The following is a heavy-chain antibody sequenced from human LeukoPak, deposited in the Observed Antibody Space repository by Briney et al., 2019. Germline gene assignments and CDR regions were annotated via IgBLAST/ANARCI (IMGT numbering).Heavy chain of an antibody. CDR1: GFTFSSYS. CDR2: IRRNSDGGTI. J-gene: IGHJ5*02. D-gene: IGHD3-22*01. V-gene: IGHV3-15*07. Sequence: GGSLRLSCAASGFTFSSYSMNWVRQAPGKGLEWVGRIRRNSDGGTIDYAAPVKGRFALSRDDSKNTLYLHMSSLQTEDTAVYYCATDFYDTTWGQGTLVTVSS. CDR3: ATDFYDTT.